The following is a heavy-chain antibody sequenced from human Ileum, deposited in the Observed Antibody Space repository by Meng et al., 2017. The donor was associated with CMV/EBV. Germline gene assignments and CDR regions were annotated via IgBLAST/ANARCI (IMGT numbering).Heavy chain of an antibody. J-gene: IGHJ4*02. CDR3: AKEDSSGWYYFDS. CDR1: EFTFSSQG. V-gene: IGHV3-30*18. CDR2: ISYDGGYK. D-gene: IGHD6-19*01. Sequence: APEFTFSSQGMHWVRQAPGKGLEWVSSISYDGGYKGYADSVKGRFTISRDNSKNTLYLLMNSLRAEDSAVYYCAKEDSSGWYYFDSWGQGTLVTVSS.